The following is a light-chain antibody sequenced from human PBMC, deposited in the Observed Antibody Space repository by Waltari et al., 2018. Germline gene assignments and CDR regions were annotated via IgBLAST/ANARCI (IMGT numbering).Light chain of an antibody. V-gene: IGLV3-1*01. Sequence: SYELTQPPSVSVSPGQTVSITCPGGKLWDTYACWYQQKPGQSPVLVIYQDSKRPSGIPERFSGSNSGNTATLTISGTQAMDEADYYCQAWDSSNYVFGTGTKVTVL. CDR1: KLWDTY. CDR3: QAWDSSNYV. J-gene: IGLJ1*01. CDR2: QDS.